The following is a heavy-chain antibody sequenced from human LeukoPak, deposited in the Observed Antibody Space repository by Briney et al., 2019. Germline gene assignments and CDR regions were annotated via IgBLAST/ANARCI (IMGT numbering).Heavy chain of an antibody. V-gene: IGHV4-59*01. Sequence: PSETLSLTCTVSGGSISSYYWSWIRQPPGKGLEWIGYIYYSGSTNYNPSLKSRVTISVDTSKNQFSLNLSSVTAADTAVYYCARLMTMINVYYYMDVWGKGTTVTISS. CDR3: ARLMTMINVYYYMDV. J-gene: IGHJ6*03. CDR1: GGSISSYY. CDR2: IYYSGST. D-gene: IGHD3-22*01.